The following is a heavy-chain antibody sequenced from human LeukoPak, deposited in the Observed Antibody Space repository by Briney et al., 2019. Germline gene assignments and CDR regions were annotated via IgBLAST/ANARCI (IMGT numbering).Heavy chain of an antibody. CDR3: ARDVRTDYYDSSGYHDAFDI. V-gene: IGHV3-53*04. Sequence: GGSLRLSCAASDFTVNSHDMTWVRQAPGKGLEWVSVIYTYGSTYYADSVKGRFTISRHNSKNTLFLQMSSRRAEDTAVYYCARDVRTDYYDSSGYHDAFDIWGQGTMVTVSS. J-gene: IGHJ3*02. CDR2: IYTYGST. CDR1: DFTVNSHD. D-gene: IGHD3-22*01.